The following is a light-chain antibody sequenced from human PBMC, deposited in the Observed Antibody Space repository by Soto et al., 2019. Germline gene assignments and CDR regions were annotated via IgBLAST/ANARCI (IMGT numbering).Light chain of an antibody. Sequence: DIPMTQSPSSLSASVGGSVTITCRASQSISNYLNWYQQKPGKAPKLLVYAASSLQSGVPSRFSGSGSGTDFTLTISSLQPEDFATYYCQQSYSTPFTFGPGTKVDIK. CDR2: AAS. CDR1: QSISNY. J-gene: IGKJ3*01. V-gene: IGKV1-39*01. CDR3: QQSYSTPFT.